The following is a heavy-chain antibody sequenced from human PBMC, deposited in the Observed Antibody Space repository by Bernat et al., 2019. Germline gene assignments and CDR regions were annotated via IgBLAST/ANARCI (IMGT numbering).Heavy chain of an antibody. V-gene: IGHV1-69*01. J-gene: IGHJ4*02. D-gene: IGHD1-7*01. CDR2: IIPIFGTA. CDR1: GYTFTSYY. Sequence: QVQLVQSGAEVKKPGASVKVSCKASGYTFTSYYMHWVRQAPGQGLEWMGGIIPIFGTANYAQKFQGRVTITADESTSTAYMELSSLRSEDTAVYYCARPITGTKEEYYFDYWGQGTLVTVSS. CDR3: ARPITGTKEEYYFDY.